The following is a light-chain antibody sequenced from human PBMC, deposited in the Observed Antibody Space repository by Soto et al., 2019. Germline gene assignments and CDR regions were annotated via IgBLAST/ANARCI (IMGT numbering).Light chain of an antibody. CDR2: DAS. V-gene: IGKV1-5*01. Sequence: DVQMTQSPSTLSASVGDRVTITCRASQSIGSWLAWYQQKSGKAPKLLISDASSLENGVPSRFSRSGAGTEFVLTISILQTDDFATYSCQQYNSYPPNFGGGTKLEIK. CDR1: QSIGSW. J-gene: IGKJ4*01. CDR3: QQYNSYPPN.